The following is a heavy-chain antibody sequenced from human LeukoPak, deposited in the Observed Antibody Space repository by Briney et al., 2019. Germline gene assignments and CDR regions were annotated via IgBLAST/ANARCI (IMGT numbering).Heavy chain of an antibody. CDR2: ISWDGDTT. J-gene: IGHJ4*02. CDR3: VKDTVGGSGGHYLDY. D-gene: IGHD3-16*01. Sequence: GGSPRLSCAAPGFTFSSYWMHWVRQAPGKGLGWGSLISWDGDTTYYVDSVKGRFTISRDNSKNSLYLQMNSLRTEDTALYYCVKDTVGGSGGHYLDYWGQGTLVTVSS. CDR1: GFTFSSYW. V-gene: IGHV3-43*01.